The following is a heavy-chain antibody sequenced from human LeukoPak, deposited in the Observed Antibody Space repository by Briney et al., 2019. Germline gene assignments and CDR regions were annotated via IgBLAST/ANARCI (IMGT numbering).Heavy chain of an antibody. V-gene: IGHV3-33*01. CDR2: IWYDGNKK. Sequence: GGSPRLSCTGSGFTFSDYGMHWVRQAPGKGLEWVAVIWYDGNKKYYADSVKGRFTISRDNAKNSLYLQMNSLRAEDTAMYYCARVRGSYCSDYWGQGTLVTVSS. J-gene: IGHJ4*02. CDR3: ARVRGSYCSDY. D-gene: IGHD1-26*01. CDR1: GFTFSDYG.